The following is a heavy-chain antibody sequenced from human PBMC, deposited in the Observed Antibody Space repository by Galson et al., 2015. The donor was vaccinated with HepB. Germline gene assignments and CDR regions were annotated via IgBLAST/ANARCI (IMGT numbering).Heavy chain of an antibody. D-gene: IGHD3-9*01. CDR2: IYPGDSDT. CDR3: ARHGRYTDP. CDR1: GNTSPSYW. J-gene: IGHJ5*02. Sequence: QSGAEVTKPGESLKISCKTSGNTSPSYWIGWVRQMPGRGLEWLGIIYPGDSDTRYSPSFQGRVTISADKSINTAYLQWGSLKASNTAMYYCARHGRYTDPWGQGTLVTVSS. V-gene: IGHV5-51*01.